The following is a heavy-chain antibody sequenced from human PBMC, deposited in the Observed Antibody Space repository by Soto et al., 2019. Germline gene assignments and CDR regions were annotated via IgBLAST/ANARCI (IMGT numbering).Heavy chain of an antibody. CDR3: ASGYWFDS. J-gene: IGHJ5*01. CDR2: INPSGGTT. CDR1: GYTFTSYY. D-gene: IGHD5-12*01. Sequence: QVLLVQSGAEVKKPGASVKISCKASGYTFTSYYMHWVRQAPGQGLEYMGIINPSGGTTTYAQKLQRRVIMTRDPSTSTVYMELRSLRSEDPAVYYCASGYWFDSWGQGTLVTVSS. V-gene: IGHV1-46*03.